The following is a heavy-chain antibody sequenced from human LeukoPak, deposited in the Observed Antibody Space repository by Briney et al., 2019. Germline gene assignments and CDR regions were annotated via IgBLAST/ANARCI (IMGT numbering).Heavy chain of an antibody. Sequence: SETLSLTCAVSGGSISGGGYSWSWIRQPPGKGLEWIGYIYHSGSTYYNPSLKSRVTISVDRSKNQFSLKLSSVTAADTAVYYCARDQGLGYCSGGSCYSGWFDPWGQGTLVTVSS. CDR2: IYHSGST. J-gene: IGHJ5*02. D-gene: IGHD2-15*01. CDR1: GGSISGGGYS. V-gene: IGHV4-30-2*01. CDR3: ARDQGLGYCSGGSCYSGWFDP.